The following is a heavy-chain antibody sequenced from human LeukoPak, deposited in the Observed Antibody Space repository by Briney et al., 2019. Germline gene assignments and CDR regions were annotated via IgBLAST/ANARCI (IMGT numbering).Heavy chain of an antibody. D-gene: IGHD1-26*01. CDR1: GFTFSSYG. V-gene: IGHV3-30*02. Sequence: PGGSLRLSCAAPGFTFSSYGMHWVRQAPGKGLEWVAFIRYDGSNKYYADSVKGRFTISRDNSKNTLYLQMNSLRAEDTAVYYCAKDRRELLVNDAFDIWGQGTMVTVSS. CDR2: IRYDGSNK. CDR3: AKDRRELLVNDAFDI. J-gene: IGHJ3*02.